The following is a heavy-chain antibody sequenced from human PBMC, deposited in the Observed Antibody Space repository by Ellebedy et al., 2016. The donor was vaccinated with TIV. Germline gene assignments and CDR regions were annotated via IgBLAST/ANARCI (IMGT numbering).Heavy chain of an antibody. CDR2: ISGSGGST. CDR1: GFTFSSYA. D-gene: IGHD3-22*01. V-gene: IGHV3-23*01. J-gene: IGHJ4*02. Sequence: GGSLRLSXAASGFTFSSYAMSWVRQAPGKGLEWVSAISGSGGSTYYADSVKGRFTISRDNSKNTLYLQMNSLRAEDTAVYYCAKDDYYDSSGYLYYFDYWGQGTLVTVSS. CDR3: AKDDYYDSSGYLYYFDY.